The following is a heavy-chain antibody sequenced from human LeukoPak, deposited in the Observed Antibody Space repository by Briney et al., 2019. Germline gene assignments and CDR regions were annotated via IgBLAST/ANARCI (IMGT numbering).Heavy chain of an antibody. CDR1: GFTFSGYS. Sequence: GGSLRLSCAASGFTFSGYSMNWVRQAPGKGLEWGSSISSSSSYIYYADSVKGRFTISRDNAKNSLYLQMNSLRAEDTAVYYCARAPGCSSTSCYNWFDPCGQGTLVTVSS. J-gene: IGHJ5*02. V-gene: IGHV3-21*01. D-gene: IGHD2-2*01. CDR3: ARAPGCSSTSCYNWFDP. CDR2: ISSSSSYI.